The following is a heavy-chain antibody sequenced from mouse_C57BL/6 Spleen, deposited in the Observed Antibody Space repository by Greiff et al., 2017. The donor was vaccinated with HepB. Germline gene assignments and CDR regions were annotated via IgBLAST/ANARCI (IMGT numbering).Heavy chain of an antibody. D-gene: IGHD2-1*01. V-gene: IGHV1-82*01. Sequence: VKLVESGPELVKPGASVKISCKASGYAFSSSWMNWVKQRPGKGLEWIGRIYPGDGDTNYNGKFKGKATLTADKSSSTAYMQLSSLTSEDSAVYFCARGGNYGDYYFDYWGQGTTLTVSS. CDR2: IYPGDGDT. J-gene: IGHJ2*01. CDR3: ARGGNYGDYYFDY. CDR1: GYAFSSSW.